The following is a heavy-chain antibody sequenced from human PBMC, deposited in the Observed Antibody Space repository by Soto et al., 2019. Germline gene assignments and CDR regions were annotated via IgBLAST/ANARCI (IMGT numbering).Heavy chain of an antibody. D-gene: IGHD2-21*02. CDR3: AKGAILVLTVDYNY. CDR2: IDGSGAST. J-gene: IGHJ4*02. Sequence: EVQLLESGGKSVQPGGSLRLSCTASGFAFNLYAMTWVRQAPGKGLEWVSSIDGSGASTYYAESVKGRLTISRDNAKNTVYLQMDSLKAEDTAVYYCAKGAILVLTVDYNYWGQGALVTVSS. V-gene: IGHV3-23*01. CDR1: GFAFNLYA.